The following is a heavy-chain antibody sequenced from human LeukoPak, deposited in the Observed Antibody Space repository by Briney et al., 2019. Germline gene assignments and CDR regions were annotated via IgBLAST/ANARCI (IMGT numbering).Heavy chain of an antibody. CDR3: ARESHGGNSPSHFDY. CDR1: GFTFSSYG. V-gene: IGHV3-30*03. Sequence: PGGSLRLSCAASGFTFSSYGMHWVRQAPGKGLEWVAVISYDGSNKYYADSVKGRFTISRDNSKNTLYLQMNSLRAEDTAVYYCARESHGGNSPSHFDYWGQGTLVTVSS. D-gene: IGHD4-23*01. J-gene: IGHJ4*02. CDR2: ISYDGSNK.